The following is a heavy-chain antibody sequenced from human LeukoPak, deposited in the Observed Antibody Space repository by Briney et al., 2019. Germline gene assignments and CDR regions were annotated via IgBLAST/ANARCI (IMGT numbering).Heavy chain of an antibody. J-gene: IGHJ3*02. V-gene: IGHV3-73*01. CDR1: GFDFSGSA. Sequence: GGSLRLSCAASGFDFSGSAIHWVRQASGKGLEWVGRIRIKANSYATAYAASVKGRFTISRDNSKNTLYLQMNSLRAEDTAVYYCAKCGVGLAFDIWGQGTMVTVSS. D-gene: IGHD1-26*01. CDR2: IRIKANSYAT. CDR3: AKCGVGLAFDI.